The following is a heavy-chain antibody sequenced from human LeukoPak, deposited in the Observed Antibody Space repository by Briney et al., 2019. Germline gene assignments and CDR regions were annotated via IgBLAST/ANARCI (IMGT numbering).Heavy chain of an antibody. CDR2: MNPNSGNT. J-gene: IGHJ4*02. V-gene: IGHV1-8*01. Sequence: ASVKVSCKASGYTFTSYDINWVRQATGQGLEWMGWMNPNSGNTGYAQKFQGRVTITRNTSISTAYMELSRLRSEDTAVYYCARGIVVVPFDYWGQGTLVTVSS. CDR1: GYTFTSYD. CDR3: ARGIVVVPFDY. D-gene: IGHD3-22*01.